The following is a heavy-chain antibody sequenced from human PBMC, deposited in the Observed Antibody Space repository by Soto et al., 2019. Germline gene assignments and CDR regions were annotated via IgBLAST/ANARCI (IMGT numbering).Heavy chain of an antibody. Sequence: VQLFESGGGLEQPGESLSLSCVASGFTFRSYGMTWVRQAPGKRPEWVSAISGSGTSTYYADSVKGRFTISRDNFNNMLYLQIHSLRAEDTAVYYCAKVGGLLDRVSSIDYWGQGTLVSVSS. D-gene: IGHD1-26*01. V-gene: IGHV3-23*01. CDR1: GFTFRSYG. CDR2: ISGSGTST. J-gene: IGHJ4*02. CDR3: AKVGGLLDRVSSIDY.